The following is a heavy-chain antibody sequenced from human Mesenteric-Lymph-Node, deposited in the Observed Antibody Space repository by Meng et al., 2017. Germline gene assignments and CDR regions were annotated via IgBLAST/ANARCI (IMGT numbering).Heavy chain of an antibody. CDR1: GGSISSSSYY. CDR3: ARDGPAGTVTTSAFDI. V-gene: IGHV4-39*07. J-gene: IGHJ3*02. D-gene: IGHD6-13*01. CDR2: IYYSGST. Sequence: SETLSLTCTVSGGSISSSSYYWGWIRQPPGKGLGWIGSIYYSGSTYYNPSLKSRVTISVDTSKNQFSLKLSSVTAADTAVYYCARDGPAGTVTTSAFDIWGQGTMVTVSS.